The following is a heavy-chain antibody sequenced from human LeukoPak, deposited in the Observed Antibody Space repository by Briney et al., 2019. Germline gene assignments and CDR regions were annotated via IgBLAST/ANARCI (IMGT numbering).Heavy chain of an antibody. J-gene: IGHJ3*02. CDR1: GFTFSSYS. Sequence: GGSLRLSCAASGFTFSSYSMNWVRQAPGKGLEWVSYISSSSSTIYYADSVKGRFTISRDNAKNSLYLQMNSLRAEDTAVYYCASGIVVPAAIYAFDIWGQGTMVTVSS. V-gene: IGHV3-48*01. D-gene: IGHD2-2*01. CDR2: ISSSSSTI. CDR3: ASGIVVPAAIYAFDI.